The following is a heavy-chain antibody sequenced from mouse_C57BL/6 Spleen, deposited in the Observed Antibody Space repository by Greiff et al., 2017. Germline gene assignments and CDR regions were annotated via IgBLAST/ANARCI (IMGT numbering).Heavy chain of an antibody. CDR2: ISSGGSYT. CDR3: ARDTTVVSYFDY. V-gene: IGHV5-6*01. CDR1: GFTFSSYG. J-gene: IGHJ2*01. Sequence: EVQLVESGGDLVKPGGSLKLSCAASGFTFSSYGMSWVRQTPDKRLEWVATISSGGSYTYYPDSVKGRFTISRDNAKNTRYLQMSSLKSEDTAMYYCARDTTVVSYFDYWGQGTTLTVSS. D-gene: IGHD1-1*01.